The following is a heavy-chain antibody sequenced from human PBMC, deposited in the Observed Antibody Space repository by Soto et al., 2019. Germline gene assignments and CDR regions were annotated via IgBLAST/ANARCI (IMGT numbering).Heavy chain of an antibody. CDR1: GYTFTSYD. D-gene: IGHD6-13*01. V-gene: IGHV1-8*01. CDR3: ARGSSSWYGGGALKY. Sequence: QVQLVQSGAEVKKPGASVKVSCKASGYTFTSYDTNWVRQATGQGLEWMGWMNPNSGNTGYAQKFQGRVTMTRNTSISTVYMQLSSLRSEDTAVYYCARGSSSWYGGGALKYWGQGTLVAFSS. CDR2: MNPNSGNT. J-gene: IGHJ4*02.